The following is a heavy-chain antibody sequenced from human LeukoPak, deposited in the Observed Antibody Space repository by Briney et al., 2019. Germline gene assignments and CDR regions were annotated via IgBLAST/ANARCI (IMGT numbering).Heavy chain of an antibody. V-gene: IGHV3-64*04. J-gene: IGHJ6*03. CDR3: ARPPNTIFGFYYYMDV. CDR1: GFTFTNHA. Sequence: PGGSLRLSCAASGFTFTNHAMQWVRQAPGKGLEYVSAISGNGGSTYYANSVKGRFTISRDNAKNSLYLQMNSLRAEDTAVYYCARPPNTIFGFYYYMDVWGKGTTVTVSS. CDR2: ISGNGGST. D-gene: IGHD3-3*01.